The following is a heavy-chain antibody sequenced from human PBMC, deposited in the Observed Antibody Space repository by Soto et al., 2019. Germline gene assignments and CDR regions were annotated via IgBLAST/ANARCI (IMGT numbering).Heavy chain of an antibody. J-gene: IGHJ6*02. CDR1: GFSTKRDYY. CDR2: KYYSGAT. CDR3: ARGRPNYYYYGLDV. V-gene: IGHV4-30-4*01. Sequence: SETLSLTCTVSGFSTKRDYYWTWVRQPPGGGLEWMGYKYYSGATDSDPSLKRRVSFSVDTSKNQFSLNLTSVTVADTAVYYCARGRPNYYYYGLDVWGQGIPVTVSS.